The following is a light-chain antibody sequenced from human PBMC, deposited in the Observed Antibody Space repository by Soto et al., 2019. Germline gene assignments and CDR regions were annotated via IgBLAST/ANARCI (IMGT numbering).Light chain of an antibody. CDR3: CSYAGSYTVV. J-gene: IGLJ2*01. Sequence: QSALTQPRSVSGSPGQSVTISCTGTSSDVGAYNYVSWYQQHPGKAPKLMIYDVSKRPSGVPDRFSGPKSGNTASLTISGLQAEDEADYYCCSYAGSYTVVFGGGTKLTVL. CDR2: DVS. CDR1: SSDVGAYNY. V-gene: IGLV2-11*01.